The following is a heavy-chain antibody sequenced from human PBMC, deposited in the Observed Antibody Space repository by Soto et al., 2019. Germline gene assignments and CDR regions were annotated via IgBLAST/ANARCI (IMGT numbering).Heavy chain of an antibody. CDR1: GHTLTELS. Sequence: QVQMVQSGAEVKKSGASVKVSCKVSGHTLTELSIHWVRQTPGKGLEWMGGFDPKTHDTMYVQKFEGRITMTGDTSTDTAYVELSSLRSEDTATYYCATDFRSGSHGGVFDYWGQGTLVTVSS. D-gene: IGHD3-10*01. CDR2: FDPKTHDT. CDR3: ATDFRSGSHGGVFDY. J-gene: IGHJ4*02. V-gene: IGHV1-24*01.